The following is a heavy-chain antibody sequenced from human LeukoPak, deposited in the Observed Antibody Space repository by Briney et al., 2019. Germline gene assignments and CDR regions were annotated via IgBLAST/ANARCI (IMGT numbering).Heavy chain of an antibody. D-gene: IGHD3-10*01. J-gene: IGHJ3*02. V-gene: IGHV3-7*01. CDR1: GFTFSSYW. Sequence: GGSLRLSCAASGFTFSSYWMSWVRQAPGKGLEWVANIKQDGSEKYYVDSVKGRFTISRDNAKNSLYLQMNSLRAEDTAVYYCARDSYASATDAFDIWGQGTMVTVSS. CDR2: IKQDGSEK. CDR3: ARDSYASATDAFDI.